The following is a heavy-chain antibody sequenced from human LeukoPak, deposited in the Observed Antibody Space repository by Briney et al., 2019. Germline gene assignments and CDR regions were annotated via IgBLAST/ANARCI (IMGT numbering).Heavy chain of an antibody. D-gene: IGHD2-2*01. CDR3: AREVPNCSSTSCYLDY. CDR2: IYYSGST. V-gene: IGHV4-39*07. Sequence: KASETLSLTCTVSGGSISSSSYYWGWIRQPPGKGLEWIGSIYYSGSTYYNPSLKGRVTISVDTSKNQFSLKLSSVTAADTAVYYCAREVPNCSSTSCYLDYWGQGTLVTVSS. J-gene: IGHJ4*02. CDR1: GGSISSSSYY.